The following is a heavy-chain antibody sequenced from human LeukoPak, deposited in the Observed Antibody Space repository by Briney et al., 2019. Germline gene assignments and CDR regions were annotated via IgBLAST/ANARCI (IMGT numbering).Heavy chain of an antibody. CDR3: ATAIDSSGHYFDY. Sequence: ASVKVSCKVSGYTLTELSMHWVRQAPGKGLEWMGGFDPEDGETIYAQKFQGRVTMTEDTSTDTAYMELSSLRSEDTAVYYCATAIDSSGHYFDYWGQRTLVTVSS. J-gene: IGHJ4*02. CDR2: FDPEDGET. CDR1: GYTLTELS. D-gene: IGHD3-22*01. V-gene: IGHV1-24*01.